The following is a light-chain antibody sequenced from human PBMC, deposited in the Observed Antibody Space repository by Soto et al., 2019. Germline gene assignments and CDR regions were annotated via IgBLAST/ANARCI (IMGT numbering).Light chain of an antibody. V-gene: IGLV2-8*01. CDR2: EVS. CDR3: SSYAGSNIVV. CDR1: SSDVGGYNY. J-gene: IGLJ2*01. Sequence: QSALTQPPSASGSRGQSVTISCTGTSSDVGGYNYVSWYQQHPGKAPKLMIYEVSKRPSGVPDRFSGSKSGNTASLTVSGLQAEDEADYYCSSYAGSNIVVFGGGTKLTVL.